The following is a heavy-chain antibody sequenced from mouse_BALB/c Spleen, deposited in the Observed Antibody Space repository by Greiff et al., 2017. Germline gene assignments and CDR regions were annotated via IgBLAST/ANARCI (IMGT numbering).Heavy chain of an antibody. J-gene: IGHJ4*01. CDR2: IYPGDGDT. Sequence: QVQLQQSGAELVRPGSSVKISCKASGYAFSSYWMNWVKQRPGQGLEWIGQIYPGDGDTNYNGKFKGKATLTADKSSSTAYMELRSLTSEDSAVYYCTRWAYAMDYWGQGTSVTVSS. CDR3: TRWAYAMDY. CDR1: GYAFSSYW. V-gene: IGHV1-80*01.